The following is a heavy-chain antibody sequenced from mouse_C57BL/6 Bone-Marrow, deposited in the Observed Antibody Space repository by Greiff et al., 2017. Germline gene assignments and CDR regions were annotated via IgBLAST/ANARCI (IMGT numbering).Heavy chain of an antibody. CDR1: GFSLTSYG. D-gene: IGHD2-5*01. CDR3: ARHGAYYSNPRAMDY. Sequence: VQVVESGPGLVAPSQSLSITCTVSGFSLTSYGVHWVRQPPGKGLEWLVVIWSDGSTTYNSALKSRLSISKDNSKSQVFLKMNSLQTDDTAMYYCARHGAYYSNPRAMDYWGQGTSVTVSS. CDR2: IWSDGST. V-gene: IGHV2-6-1*01. J-gene: IGHJ4*01.